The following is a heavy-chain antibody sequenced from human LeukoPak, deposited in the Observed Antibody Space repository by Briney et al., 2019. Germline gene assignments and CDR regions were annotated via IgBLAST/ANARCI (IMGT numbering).Heavy chain of an antibody. CDR2: ISGSGGST. CDR3: AKGGDSYYSYYYMDV. D-gene: IGHD2-21*02. J-gene: IGHJ6*03. V-gene: IGHV3-23*01. CDR1: GFTFSNFA. Sequence: GGSLRLSCAASGFTFSNFAMTWVRQAPGKGLEWISAISGSGGSTYYAASVKGRFTISRDNSKNTLCLQMNSLRADDTAIYYCAKGGDSYYSYYYMDVWGKGTTVTVSS.